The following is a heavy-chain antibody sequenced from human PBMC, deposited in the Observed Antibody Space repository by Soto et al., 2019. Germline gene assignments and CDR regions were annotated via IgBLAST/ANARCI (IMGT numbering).Heavy chain of an antibody. CDR1: GGPFSGNY. CDR3: ARGYGAVNYYMGAKYNWFDP. V-gene: IGHV4-34*01. J-gene: IGHJ5*02. Sequence: SETLSLTCAVYGGPFSGNYWNWIRQPPGKGLEWIGEINPSGSINYNPSLKSRVTVSADTSKNQFSLRLTSVTAADTALYYCARGYGAVNYYMGAKYNWFDPWGQGILGTVSS. D-gene: IGHD3-10*01. CDR2: INPSGSI.